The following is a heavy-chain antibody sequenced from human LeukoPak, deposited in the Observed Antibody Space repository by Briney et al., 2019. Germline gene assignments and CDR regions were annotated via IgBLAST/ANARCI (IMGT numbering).Heavy chain of an antibody. J-gene: IGHJ4*02. D-gene: IGHD5-12*01. CDR1: GYTFTNYG. CDR3: ARVEYSGYDRTSPLFDY. CDR2: INAGNGNT. Sequence: ASVKVSCKASGYTFTNYGVSWVRQAPGQRLEWMGWINAGNGNTKYSQKFQGRVTITRDTSASTAYMELSSLRSEDTAVYYCARVEYSGYDRTSPLFDYWGQGTLVTVSS. V-gene: IGHV1-3*01.